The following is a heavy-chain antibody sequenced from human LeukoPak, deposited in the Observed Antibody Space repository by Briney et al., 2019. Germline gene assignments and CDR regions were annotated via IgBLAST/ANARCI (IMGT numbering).Heavy chain of an antibody. D-gene: IGHD3-10*01. CDR2: IYYSGST. J-gene: IGHJ4*02. CDR1: GGSISSYY. CDR3: ARDTGPDYYGSGSYYGYFDY. Sequence: SETLSLTCTVSGGSISSYYWSWIRQPPGKGLEWIGYIYYSGSTNYNPSLKSRVTISVDTSKNQFSLKLSSVTAADTAVYYCARDTGPDYYGSGSYYGYFDYWGQGTLVTVSS. V-gene: IGHV4-59*01.